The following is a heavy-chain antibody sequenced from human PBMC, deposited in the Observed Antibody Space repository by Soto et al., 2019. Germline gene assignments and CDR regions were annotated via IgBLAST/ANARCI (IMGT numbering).Heavy chain of an antibody. Sequence: GGSLRLSCAASGFTFSSYGMHWVRQAPGKGLEWVTVISYDGSNKYYADSVKGRFTISRDNSKNTLYLQMNSLRAEDTAMYYCAKDEGERYNPHDYWGQGIRVT. CDR2: ISYDGSNK. D-gene: IGHD1-1*01. CDR3: AKDEGERYNPHDY. V-gene: IGHV3-30*18. J-gene: IGHJ4*02. CDR1: GFTFSSYG.